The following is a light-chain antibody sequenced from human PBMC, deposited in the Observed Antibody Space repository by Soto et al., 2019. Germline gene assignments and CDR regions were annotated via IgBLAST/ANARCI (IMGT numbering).Light chain of an antibody. CDR3: SSYGGSNNLV. CDR2: EVS. V-gene: IGLV2-8*01. Sequence: QSVLTQPPSASGSPGQSVTISCTGTSSDVGGYNYVSWYQQNPGKAPKLMIYEVSKRPSGVPDRFFGSKSGTTAPLPASGLQDEDEGDYYCSSYGGSNNLVFGGGTKVTVL. CDR1: SSDVGGYNY. J-gene: IGLJ3*02.